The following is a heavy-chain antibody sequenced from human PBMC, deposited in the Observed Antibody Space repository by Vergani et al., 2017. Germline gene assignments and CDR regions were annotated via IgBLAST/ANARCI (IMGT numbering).Heavy chain of an antibody. CDR1: GFTFSSYG. D-gene: IGHD7-27*01. V-gene: IGHV3-33*06. CDR2: IWYDGSNK. CDR3: AKWGQGYYMDV. Sequence: QVQLVESGGGVVQPGRSLRLSCAASGFTFSSYGMHWVRQAPGKGLEWVAVIWYDGSNKYYADSVKGRFTISRDNSKNTLYLQMNSLRAEDTAVYYCAKWGQGYYMDVWGKGTTVTVSS. J-gene: IGHJ6*03.